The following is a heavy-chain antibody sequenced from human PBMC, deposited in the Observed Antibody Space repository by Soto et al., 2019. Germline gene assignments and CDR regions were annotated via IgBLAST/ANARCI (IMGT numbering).Heavy chain of an antibody. CDR3: ARVDSSSNDAFDI. CDR1: GYTFTGYY. Sequence: ASVKVSCKASGYTFTGYYMHWVRQAPGQGLEWMGWINPNSGGTNYAQKFQGWVTMTRDTSISTAYMELSRLRSDDTAVYYCARVDSSSNDAFDIWGQGTMVTVSS. D-gene: IGHD6-6*01. J-gene: IGHJ3*02. CDR2: INPNSGGT. V-gene: IGHV1-2*04.